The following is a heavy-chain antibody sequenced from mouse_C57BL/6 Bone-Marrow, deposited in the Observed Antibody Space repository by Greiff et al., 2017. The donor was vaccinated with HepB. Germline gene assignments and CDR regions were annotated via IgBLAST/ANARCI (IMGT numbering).Heavy chain of an antibody. CDR2: INPYNGDT. Sequence: VQLQQSGPELVKPGDSVKISCKASGYSFTGYFMNWVMKSHGKSLEWIGRINPYNGDTFYNQKFKGKPTLTVDKSSSTAHMELRSLTSEDSAVYYCARLGHGDWGQGTTRTVSS. CDR3: ARLGHGD. D-gene: IGHD1-2*01. J-gene: IGHJ2*01. V-gene: IGHV1-20*01. CDR1: GYSFTGYF.